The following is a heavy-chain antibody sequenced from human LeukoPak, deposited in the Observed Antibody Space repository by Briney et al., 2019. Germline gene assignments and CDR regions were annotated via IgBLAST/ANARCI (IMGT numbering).Heavy chain of an antibody. CDR2: INPNSGGT. Sequence: ASVKVSCKASGYTFTGYYMHWVRQAPGQGLEWMGWINPNSGGTNYAQKFQGRVTMTRDTSISTAYTELSRLRSDDTAVYYCARGVSLFGSFWYFDLWGRGTLVTVSS. J-gene: IGHJ2*01. CDR3: ARGVSLFGSFWYFDL. D-gene: IGHD2-15*01. V-gene: IGHV1-2*02. CDR1: GYTFTGYY.